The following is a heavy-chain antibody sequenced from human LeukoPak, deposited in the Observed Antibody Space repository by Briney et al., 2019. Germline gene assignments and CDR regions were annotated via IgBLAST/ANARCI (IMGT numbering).Heavy chain of an antibody. D-gene: IGHD6-19*01. CDR2: ISGSGGST. CDR1: GFTFSSYA. Sequence: GGSLRLSCAASGFTFSSYAMSWVRQAPGKGLEWVSAISGSGGSTYYADSVKGRFTISRDNSKNTLYLQMNGLRAEDTAVYYCAKDLSSGWYKNWGQGTLVTVSS. J-gene: IGHJ4*02. CDR3: AKDLSSGWYKN. V-gene: IGHV3-23*01.